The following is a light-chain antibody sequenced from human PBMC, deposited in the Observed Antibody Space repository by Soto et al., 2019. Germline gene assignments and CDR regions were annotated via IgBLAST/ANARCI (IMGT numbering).Light chain of an antibody. Sequence: QSVLTQPPSVSAASGQKVSISCSGSTSNIGTYYVSWYQHVPGTAPTLLIYDNHKRPSGISDRFSGSKSGTSATLDITGPQAGDEADYYCGTWDNGLTSVTFGGGTKVTVL. J-gene: IGLJ2*01. CDR2: DNH. CDR3: GTWDNGLTSVT. V-gene: IGLV1-51*01. CDR1: TSNIGTYY.